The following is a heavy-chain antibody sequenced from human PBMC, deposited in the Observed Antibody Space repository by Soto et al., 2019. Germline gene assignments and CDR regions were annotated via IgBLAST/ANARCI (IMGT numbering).Heavy chain of an antibody. V-gene: IGHV1-3*01. D-gene: IGHD4-17*01. CDR2: INPNNGNT. Sequence: ASVKVSCKASGYTFSGSVMHWVRQAPGQGLEWMGWINPNNGNTKYAQKFQDRVTLTRDTSASTAYMELSSLRSEDTTVYYCATEIEATTVPSLAYWGQGTLVTVSS. J-gene: IGHJ4*02. CDR1: GYTFSGSV. CDR3: ATEIEATTVPSLAY.